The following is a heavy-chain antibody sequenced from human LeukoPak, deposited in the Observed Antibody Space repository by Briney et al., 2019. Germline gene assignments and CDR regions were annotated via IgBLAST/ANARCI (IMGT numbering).Heavy chain of an antibody. CDR3: ARYLSWTPLIVVGFFDY. D-gene: IGHD3-22*01. V-gene: IGHV1-2*02. Sequence: GASVKVSCKASGYTFNGYYKHWVRQAPGQGLEWMGWINPNSGGTNYAQKFQGRVTMNRDTSISTAYMELSRLRSDDTAVYYCARYLSWTPLIVVGFFDYWGQGTLVTVSS. CDR2: INPNSGGT. CDR1: GYTFNGYY. J-gene: IGHJ4*02.